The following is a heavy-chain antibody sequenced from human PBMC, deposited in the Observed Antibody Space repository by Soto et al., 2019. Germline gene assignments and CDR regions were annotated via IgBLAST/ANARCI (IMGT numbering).Heavy chain of an antibody. D-gene: IGHD3-10*01. Sequence: PSETLSLTCTVSGGSISSGGYYWSWIRQHPGKGLEWIGEINYSGSTNYNPSLKSRVTISVDTSKNQFSLKLSSVTAADTAVYYCARVVPYGMDVWGQGTTVTVSS. J-gene: IGHJ6*02. CDR2: INYSGST. CDR3: ARVVPYGMDV. V-gene: IGHV4-39*07. CDR1: GGSISSGGYY.